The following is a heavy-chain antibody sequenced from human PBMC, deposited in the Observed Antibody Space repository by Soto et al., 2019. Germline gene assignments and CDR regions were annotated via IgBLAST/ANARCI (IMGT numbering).Heavy chain of an antibody. CDR3: ARVRRSSGYYYGY. D-gene: IGHD3-22*01. Sequence: GPSVKVSCKASGYTFTSYYMHWVRQAPGQGLEWMGIINPSGGSTSYAQKFQGRVTMTGDTSTSTVYMELSGLRSEDTAVYYCARVRRSSGYYYGYWGQGTPVTV. CDR1: GYTFTSYY. CDR2: INPSGGST. V-gene: IGHV1-46*01. J-gene: IGHJ4*02.